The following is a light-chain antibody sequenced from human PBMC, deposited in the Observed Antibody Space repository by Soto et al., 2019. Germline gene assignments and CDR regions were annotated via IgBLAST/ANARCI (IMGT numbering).Light chain of an antibody. CDR3: GGWDDSLSGPV. J-gene: IGLJ2*01. Sequence: QSVLTQPPSASGTPGQRVTISCSGSSSNIGTNHVYWYQHLPGTAPKLLIHSNNQRPSGVPARFSGSKSGTSASLAISGLRSEDEADYYCGGWDDSLSGPVFGGGTKLTVL. CDR2: SNN. CDR1: SSNIGTNH. V-gene: IGLV1-47*02.